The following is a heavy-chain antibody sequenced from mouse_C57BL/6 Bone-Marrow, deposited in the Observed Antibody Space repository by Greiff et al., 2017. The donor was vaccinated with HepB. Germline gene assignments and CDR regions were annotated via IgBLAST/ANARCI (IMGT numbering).Heavy chain of an antibody. D-gene: IGHD1-1*02. CDR1: GYTFTSYW. J-gene: IGHJ4*01. V-gene: IGHV1-64*01. CDR3: ARGGGNYYAMDY. Sequence: VQLQQPGAELVKPGASVKLSCKASGYTFTSYWMHWVKQRPGQGLEWIGMIHPNSGSTNYNEKFKSKATLTVDKSSSTAYMQLSSLTSEDSAVYYCARGGGNYYAMDYWGQGTSVTVSS. CDR2: IHPNSGST.